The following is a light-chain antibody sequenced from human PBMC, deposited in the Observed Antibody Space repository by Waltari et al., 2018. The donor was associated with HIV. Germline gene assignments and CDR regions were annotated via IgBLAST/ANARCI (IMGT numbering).Light chain of an antibody. CDR1: SSDVGGYNY. Sequence: QSALTQPASVSGSPGQSITISCTWTSSDVGGYNYASWFQQHPDKAPKLVIYDVSNRPSWVSNRFSGSKSGNTASLTISGLQAEDEADYYCSSYTSSSSLQWVFGGGTKLTVL. CDR2: DVS. CDR3: SSYTSSSSLQWV. J-gene: IGLJ3*02. V-gene: IGLV2-14*03.